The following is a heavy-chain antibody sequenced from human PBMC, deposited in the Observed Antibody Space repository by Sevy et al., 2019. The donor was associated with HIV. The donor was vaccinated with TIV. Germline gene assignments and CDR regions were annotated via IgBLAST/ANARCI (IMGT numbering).Heavy chain of an antibody. CDR3: ARVARFLEWLFRDSTPPHYFDY. Sequence: SETLSLTCTVSGYSISSGYYWGWIRQPPGKGLEWIGSLYHSGSTYYNPSLQSPVTISVDTSKNQFSLKLSPVTAAETAVYFFARVARFLEWLFRDSTPPHYFDYWGQGTLVTVSS. J-gene: IGHJ4*02. CDR1: GYSISSGYY. CDR2: LYHSGST. D-gene: IGHD3-3*01. V-gene: IGHV4-38-2*02.